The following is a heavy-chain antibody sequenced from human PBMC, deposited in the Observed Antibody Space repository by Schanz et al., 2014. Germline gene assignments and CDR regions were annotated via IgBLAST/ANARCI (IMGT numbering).Heavy chain of an antibody. D-gene: IGHD3-10*01. CDR1: GITLSGYG. CDR3: VRLDVRDY. Sequence: EVQLVESGGGLAQPGGSLRLSCAASGITLSGYGLHWVRQAPGKGLEWVAAINGSGNATHYADSVKGRFTISRDNAKNTLYLQMSSQKTEDTAVYYCVRLDVRDYWGQGTLDTVSA. CDR2: INGSGNAT. J-gene: IGHJ4*02. V-gene: IGHV3-48*04.